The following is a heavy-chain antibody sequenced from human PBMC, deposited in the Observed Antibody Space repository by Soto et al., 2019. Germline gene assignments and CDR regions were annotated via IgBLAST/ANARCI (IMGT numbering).Heavy chain of an antibody. D-gene: IGHD2-15*01. CDR2: ISGSGGST. CDR3: AKSRPDPIPYIVVRLNWYFDL. V-gene: IGHV3-23*01. CDR1: GFTFSSYA. J-gene: IGHJ2*01. Sequence: EVQLLEPGGGLVQPGGSLRLSCAASGFTFSSYAMSWVRQAPGKGLEWVSAISGSGGSTYDADSVKGRFTISRDNSKNTLDLQMNSLRAEDTAVYYCAKSRPDPIPYIVVRLNWYFDLWGRGTLVTVSS.